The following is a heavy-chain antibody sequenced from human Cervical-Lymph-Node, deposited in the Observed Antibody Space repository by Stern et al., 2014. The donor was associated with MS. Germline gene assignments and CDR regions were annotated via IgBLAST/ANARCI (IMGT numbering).Heavy chain of an antibody. CDR3: ASTLHGGLYNWFDP. D-gene: IGHD2-2*01. CDR2: ITNSGASM. Sequence: EVQLVESGGGLVTPGGSLRLSCAASGFTFRDYSMNCVRQAPGKGLEWVSSITNSGASMYYGDSVKGRFTISRDNAKNTLYLQMDSLSAEDTATYFCASTLHGGLYNWFDPWGQGTLVTVSS. V-gene: IGHV3-21*01. J-gene: IGHJ5*02. CDR1: GFTFRDYS.